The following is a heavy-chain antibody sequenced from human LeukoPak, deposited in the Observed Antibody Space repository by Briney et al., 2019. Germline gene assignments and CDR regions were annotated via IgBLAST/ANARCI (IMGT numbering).Heavy chain of an antibody. D-gene: IGHD2-15*01. J-gene: IGHJ4*02. CDR1: GLTFSSYS. CDR2: ISSSSSYI. Sequence: PGGSLRLSCAASGLTFSSYSMNWVRQAPGKGLEWVSSISSSSSYIYYADSVKGRFTISRDNAKNSLYLQMNSLRAEDTAVYYCAREGCSGGSFYSDYWGQGTLVTVSS. CDR3: AREGCSGGSFYSDY. V-gene: IGHV3-21*01.